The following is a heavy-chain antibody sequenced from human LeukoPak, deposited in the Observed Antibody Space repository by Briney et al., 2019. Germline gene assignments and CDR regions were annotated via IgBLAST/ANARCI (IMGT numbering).Heavy chain of an antibody. CDR2: IYYSGST. V-gene: IGHV4-59*01. CDR3: ARALYYDYVWGSYSAWFDP. CDR1: GGSISSYY. Sequence: PSETLSLTCTVSGGSISSYYWSWIRQPPGKGLEWIGYIYYSGSTNYNPSLKSRVTISVDTSKNQFSLKLSSVTAADTAVYHCARALYYDYVWGSYSAWFDPWGQGTLVTVSS. D-gene: IGHD3-16*01. J-gene: IGHJ5*02.